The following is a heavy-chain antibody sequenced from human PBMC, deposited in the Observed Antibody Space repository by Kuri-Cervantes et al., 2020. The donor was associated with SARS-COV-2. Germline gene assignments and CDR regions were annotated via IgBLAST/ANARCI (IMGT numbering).Heavy chain of an antibody. J-gene: IGHJ6*02. V-gene: IGHV3-21*01. CDR2: TSSSSSYI. CDR3: ARAPSSSSPPV. CDR1: GFTFSSYA. D-gene: IGHD6-6*01. Sequence: GESLKISCAASGFTFSSYAMSWVRQAPGKGLEWVSSTSSSSSYIYYADSVKGRFTISRDNAKNSLYLQMNSLRAEDTAVYYCARAPSSSSPPVWGQGTTVTVSS.